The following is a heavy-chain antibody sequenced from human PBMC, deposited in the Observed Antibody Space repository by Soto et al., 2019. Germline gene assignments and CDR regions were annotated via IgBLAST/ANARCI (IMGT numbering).Heavy chain of an antibody. V-gene: IGHV3-30*18. Sequence: QVQLVESGGGVVQPGRSLRLSCAASGFIFTGYGMHWLRQAPGKGLQWVADISYDGSSEYYAESVKGRFIISRDNSKNTLSLQMNNLPSEDTALYYCAKGAPYWGGDCFPDYWGQGTLVTVSS. CDR3: AKGAPYWGGDCFPDY. D-gene: IGHD2-21*02. J-gene: IGHJ4*02. CDR1: GFIFTGYG. CDR2: ISYDGSSE.